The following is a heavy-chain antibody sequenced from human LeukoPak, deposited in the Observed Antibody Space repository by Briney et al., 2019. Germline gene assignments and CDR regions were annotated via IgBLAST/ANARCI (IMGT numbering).Heavy chain of an antibody. D-gene: IGHD3-10*01. Sequence: NPGESLKISCKGSGYSFTSYWIGWVRQMPGKGLEWMGIIYPGDSDTRYSPSFQGQVTISADKSISTAYLQMNSLRAEDTAVYYCARDGYYYGSGSYYKVDFDYWGQGTLVTVSS. CDR2: IYPGDSDT. J-gene: IGHJ4*02. V-gene: IGHV5-51*01. CDR1: GYSFTSYW. CDR3: ARDGYYYGSGSYYKVDFDY.